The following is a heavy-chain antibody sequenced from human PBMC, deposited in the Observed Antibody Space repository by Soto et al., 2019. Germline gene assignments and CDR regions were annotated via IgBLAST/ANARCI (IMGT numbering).Heavy chain of an antibody. J-gene: IGHJ4*02. CDR2: ISAYTGNT. V-gene: IGHV1-18*01. Sequence: GASVKVSCKASGYSFTSYGISWVRQAPGQGLEWMGWISAYTGNTKYAPKLQGRVTMTTDTSTTTAYMELRSLRSDDTAEYYCLWGSSEFDYWGQGTLVTVSS. D-gene: IGHD3-16*01. CDR3: LWGSSEFDY. CDR1: GYSFTSYG.